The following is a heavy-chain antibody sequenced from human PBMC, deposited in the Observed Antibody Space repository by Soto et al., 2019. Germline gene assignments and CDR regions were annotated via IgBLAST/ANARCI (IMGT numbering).Heavy chain of an antibody. CDR2: INPKSGGT. V-gene: IGHV1-2*02. Sequence: VQLVQSGAEVKKPGASVKVSCKASGYTFTGYYMHWVRQAPGQGVEWMGWINPKSGGTKYAQKFQGRVTMTSDTAINTGYLELSRLRSDDTAVYYCATPGGPNTGGYYFFDYWGQGTLVTV. CDR3: ATPGGPNTGGYYFFDY. J-gene: IGHJ4*02. D-gene: IGHD2-8*02. CDR1: GYTFTGYY.